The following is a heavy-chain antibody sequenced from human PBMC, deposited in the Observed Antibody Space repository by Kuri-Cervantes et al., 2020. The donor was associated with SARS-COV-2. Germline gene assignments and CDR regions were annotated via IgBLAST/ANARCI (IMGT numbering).Heavy chain of an antibody. V-gene: IGHV4-30-2*01. CDR3: ATSRGWYREDFRH. Sequence: SETLSLTCAVSGGSISSGGYSWSWIRQPPGKGLEWIVYIYHSGSTYYNPSLKTRVTISVDRSKNQFSLKLSSVTAADTAVYYCATSRGWYREDFRHWGQGTLVTVSS. CDR2: IYHSGST. J-gene: IGHJ1*01. D-gene: IGHD6-19*01. CDR1: GGSISSGGYS.